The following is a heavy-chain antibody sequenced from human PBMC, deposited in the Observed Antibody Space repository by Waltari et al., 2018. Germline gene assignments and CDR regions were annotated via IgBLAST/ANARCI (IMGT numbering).Heavy chain of an antibody. CDR1: GGTFSSYA. D-gene: IGHD1-1*01. Sequence: QVQLVQSGAEVKKPGSSVKVSCKASGGTFSSYAISWVRQAPGQGLEWMGRIIPILGIANYAQKFQGRVTITADKSTSTAYMELSSLRSEDTAVYYCARVRVEPFLFDYWGQGTLVTVSS. J-gene: IGHJ4*02. CDR3: ARVRVEPFLFDY. CDR2: IIPILGIA. V-gene: IGHV1-69*09.